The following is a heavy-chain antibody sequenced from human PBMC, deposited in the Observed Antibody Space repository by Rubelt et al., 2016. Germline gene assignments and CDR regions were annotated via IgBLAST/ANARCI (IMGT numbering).Heavy chain of an antibody. D-gene: IGHD2-8*01. Sequence: QVQLQESGPGLVKPSETLSLTCTVSGGSIRSSSYYWGWIRQPPGKGLEWIGEINHSGSTNCNPSLKSRVTISEDTSKNQVSLKMTAGTAAETAVYYCVTTENFYGVDVWSEGTMVIVSS. J-gene: IGHJ3*01. CDR3: VTTENFYGVDV. CDR1: GGSIRSSSYY. CDR2: INHSGST. V-gene: IGHV4-39*07.